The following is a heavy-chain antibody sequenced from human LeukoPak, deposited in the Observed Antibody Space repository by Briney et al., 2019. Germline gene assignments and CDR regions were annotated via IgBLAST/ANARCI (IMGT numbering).Heavy chain of an antibody. CDR1: EGTFSSYA. Sequence: GSSVTVSCKASEGTFSSYAISWVRQAPGQGLEWMGGIIPIFGTANYAQKFQGRVTITADESTSTAYMELSSLRPEDTAVYYRARVQHSGSYYFDYWGQGTLVTVSS. V-gene: IGHV1-69*01. CDR3: ARVQHSGSYYFDY. J-gene: IGHJ4*02. CDR2: IIPIFGTA. D-gene: IGHD1-26*01.